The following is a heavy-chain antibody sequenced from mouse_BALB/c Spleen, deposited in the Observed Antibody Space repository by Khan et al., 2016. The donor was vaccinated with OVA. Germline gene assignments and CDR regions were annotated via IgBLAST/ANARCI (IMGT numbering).Heavy chain of an antibody. CDR2: SNPTSGYT. Sequence: QVQLQQSGAELAKPGASVKMSCKASGYTFTTYWMHWVKQRPGQGLEWIGYSNPTSGYTDYNEKFKERATLSADKPSRTPYMQLSSLTSEDSTVYYCTTDRINYWGQGTTLTVSS. V-gene: IGHV1-7*01. CDR1: GYTFTTYW. CDR3: TTDRINY. J-gene: IGHJ2*01.